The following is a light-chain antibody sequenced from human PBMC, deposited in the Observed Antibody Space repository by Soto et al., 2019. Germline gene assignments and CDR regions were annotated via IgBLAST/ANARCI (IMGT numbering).Light chain of an antibody. CDR3: QQYRDLPQT. V-gene: IGKV3-20*01. Sequence: EIVLTQSPGTLSLSPGERATLSCRASQSVRSNYLAWYQQKPGQAPRLLIYNSSTRATGIPDRFSGSGSVTDFTITISRLEPEDFALYYCQQYRDLPQTFGQGTQVEIK. CDR1: QSVRSNY. J-gene: IGKJ1*01. CDR2: NSS.